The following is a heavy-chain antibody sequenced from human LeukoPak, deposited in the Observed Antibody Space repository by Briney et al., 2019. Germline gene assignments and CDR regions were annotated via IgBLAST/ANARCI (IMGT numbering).Heavy chain of an antibody. CDR2: ISAYNGNT. V-gene: IGHV1-18*01. D-gene: IGHD3-3*01. CDR1: GYTFTSYG. J-gene: IGHJ6*02. CDR3: ARDRARFSEWFMRSHYYYYGMDV. Sequence: ASVKVSCRASGYTFTSYGISWVRQAPGQGLEWMGWISAYNGNTNYAQKLQGRVTMTTDTSTSTAYMELRSLRSDDTAVYYCARDRARFSEWFMRSHYYYYGMDVWGQGTTVTVSS.